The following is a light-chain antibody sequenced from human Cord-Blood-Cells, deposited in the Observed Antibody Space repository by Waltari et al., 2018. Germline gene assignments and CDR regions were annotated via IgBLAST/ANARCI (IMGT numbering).Light chain of an antibody. CDR1: SSDVGSYNL. CDR2: EVS. J-gene: IGLJ1*01. Sequence: QSALTQPASVSGSPGQSITISCTGTSSDVGSYNLVSWYQQHPGKAPKLMIYEVSKRPSGVSNRCSGSKSGNTASLTIPGLQAEDEAEYYCCAYAGSSTYYVFGAGTKVTVL. V-gene: IGLV2-23*02. CDR3: CAYAGSSTYYV.